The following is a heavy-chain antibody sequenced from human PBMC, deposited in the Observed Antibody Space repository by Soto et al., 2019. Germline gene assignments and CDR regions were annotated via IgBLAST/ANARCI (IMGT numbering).Heavy chain of an antibody. CDR1: VYTFTSYG. D-gene: IGHD4-17*01. V-gene: IGHV1-18*01. CDR3: ARGSYGDLLFDF. Sequence: ASVKVSCKASVYTFTSYGINWVRQAPGQGLEWMGWIRINSGNTNYAQRLQGRVTMTTDTSTSTAYMELRSLTSDDTAMYYCARGSYGDLLFDFWGQGTMVTVSS. CDR2: IRINSGNT. J-gene: IGHJ3*01.